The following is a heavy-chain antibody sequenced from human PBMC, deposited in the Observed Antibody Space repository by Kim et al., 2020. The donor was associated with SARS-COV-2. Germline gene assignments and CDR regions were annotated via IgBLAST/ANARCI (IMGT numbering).Heavy chain of an antibody. CDR2: ITDSGDNT. D-gene: IGHD2-8*02. Sequence: GGSLRLSCAASGFTFSSYGMTWVRQAPGKGLEWVSVITDSGDNTFNADSVKGRFIMSRDNSKNTVYLQMNSLKDEDTAIYYCVKGTKPYCIGGVCYPFDHWGQGTLVTVSS. V-gene: IGHV3-23*01. J-gene: IGHJ4*02. CDR1: GFTFSSYG. CDR3: VKGTKPYCIGGVCYPFDH.